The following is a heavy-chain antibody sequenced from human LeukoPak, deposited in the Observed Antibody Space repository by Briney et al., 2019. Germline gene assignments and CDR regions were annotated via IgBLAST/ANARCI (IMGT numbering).Heavy chain of an antibody. CDR3: ARDTYYYDSSGYR. CDR2: IYTSGST. Sequence: SQTLSLTCTVSGGSISSGSYYWSWIRQPAGKGLEWIGRIYTSGSTNYNPSLKSRVTISVDTSKDQFSLKLSSVTAADTAVYYCARDTYYYDSSGYRWGQGTLVTVSS. CDR1: GGSISSGSYY. D-gene: IGHD3-22*01. J-gene: IGHJ4*02. V-gene: IGHV4-61*02.